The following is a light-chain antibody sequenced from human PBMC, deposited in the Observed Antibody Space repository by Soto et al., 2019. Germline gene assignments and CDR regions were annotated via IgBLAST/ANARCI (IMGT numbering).Light chain of an antibody. V-gene: IGLV2-14*01. J-gene: IGLJ2*01. CDR1: SSDVGGYNY. CDR3: SSYTSRNTFVV. Sequence: QSALTQPASVSGSPGQSITISCTGTSSDVGGYNYVSWYQQHPGKAPKLMIYEVSNRPSGVSNRFSGSKSGNTASLTISGLQAEDGADYYCSSYTSRNTFVVIGGRT. CDR2: EVS.